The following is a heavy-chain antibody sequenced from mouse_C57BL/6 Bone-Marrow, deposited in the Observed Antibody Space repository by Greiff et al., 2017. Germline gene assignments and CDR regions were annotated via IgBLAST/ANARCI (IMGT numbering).Heavy chain of an antibody. V-gene: IGHV5-17*01. J-gene: IGHJ4*01. Sequence: EVMLVESGGGLVKPGGSLKLSCAASGFTFSDYGMHWVRQAPEKGLEWVAYISSGSSTIYYADTVKGRFTISRDNAKNTLFLQMTSLRSEDTAMYYCARRRYGNYDYAMDYWGQGTSVTVSS. D-gene: IGHD2-1*01. CDR3: ARRRYGNYDYAMDY. CDR1: GFTFSDYG. CDR2: ISSGSSTI.